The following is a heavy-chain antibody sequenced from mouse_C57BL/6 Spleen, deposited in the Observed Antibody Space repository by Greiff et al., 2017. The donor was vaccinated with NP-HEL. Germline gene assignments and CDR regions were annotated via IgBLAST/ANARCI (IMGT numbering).Heavy chain of an antibody. CDR3: ARLTTVVDYFDY. V-gene: IGHV1-55*01. CDR1: GYTFTSYW. Sequence: QVQLHQSGAELVKPGASVKMSCKASGYTFTSYWITWVKQRPGQGLEWIGDIYPGSGSTNYNEKFKSKATLTVDTSSSTAYMQLSSLTSEDSAVYYCARLTTVVDYFDYWGQGTTLTVSS. CDR2: IYPGSGST. D-gene: IGHD1-1*01. J-gene: IGHJ2*01.